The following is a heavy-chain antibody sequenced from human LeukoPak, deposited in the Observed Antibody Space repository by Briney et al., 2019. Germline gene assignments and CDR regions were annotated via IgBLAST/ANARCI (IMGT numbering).Heavy chain of an antibody. CDR2: IYYSGST. Sequence: SETLSLTCTVSGASITAYYWSWIRQPPEKGHEWIGYIYYSGSTTYNPSLKSRVTISVGSSKKQFSLKLSSVTAADTAVYYCARWLVSGYSDYWGQGTLVTVSS. D-gene: IGHD3-22*01. J-gene: IGHJ4*02. CDR1: GASITAYY. CDR3: ARWLVSGYSDY. V-gene: IGHV4-59*01.